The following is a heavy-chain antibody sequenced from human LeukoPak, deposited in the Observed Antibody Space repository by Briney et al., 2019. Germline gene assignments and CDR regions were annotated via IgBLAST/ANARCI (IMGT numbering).Heavy chain of an antibody. CDR1: GFTFSDYY. CDR3: AKYFPSVVTYFDY. CDR2: ISGSGGST. Sequence: WGSLRLSCAASGFTFSDYYMSWIRQAPGKGLEWVSAISGSGGSTYYADSVKGRFTISRDNSKNTLYLQMNSLRAEDTAVYYCAKYFPSVVTYFDYWGQGTLVTVSS. J-gene: IGHJ4*02. V-gene: IGHV3-23*01. D-gene: IGHD5/OR15-5a*01.